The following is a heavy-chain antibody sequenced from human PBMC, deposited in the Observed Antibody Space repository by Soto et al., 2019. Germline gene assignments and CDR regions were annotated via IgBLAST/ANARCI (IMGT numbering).Heavy chain of an antibody. D-gene: IGHD4-4*01. CDR1: GFTFSSYG. CDR2: ISYDGSNK. V-gene: IGHV3-30*03. CDR3: ARDLRGGNYYLYYYYYGMDV. J-gene: IGHJ6*02. Sequence: GGSLRLSCAASGFTFSSYGMHWVRQAPGKGLEWVAVISYDGSNKYYADSVKGRFTISRDNAKNSLYLQMNSLRAEDTAVYYCARDLRGGNYYLYYYYYGMDVWGQGTTVTVSS.